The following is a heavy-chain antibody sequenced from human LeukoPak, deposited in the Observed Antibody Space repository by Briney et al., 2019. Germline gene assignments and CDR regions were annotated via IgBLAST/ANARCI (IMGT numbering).Heavy chain of an antibody. CDR1: GFTFSSYA. D-gene: IGHD1-1*01. V-gene: IGHV3-30-3*01. CDR2: ISYDGSNK. CDR3: ASSTRRHDY. J-gene: IGHJ4*02. Sequence: PGGSLRLSCAASGFTFSSYAMHWVRQAPGKGLEWVAVISYDGSNKYYADSVKGRFTISRDNSKNTLYLQMNSLRAEDTAVYCCASSTRRHDYWGQGTLVTVSS.